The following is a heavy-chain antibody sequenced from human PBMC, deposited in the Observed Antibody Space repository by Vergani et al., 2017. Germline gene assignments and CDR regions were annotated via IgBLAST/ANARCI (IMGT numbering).Heavy chain of an antibody. D-gene: IGHD2-21*01. V-gene: IGHV3-11*01. CDR1: GFTFSDYY. Sequence: QVQLVESGGGLVKPGGSLRLSCAASGFTFSDYYMSWIRQAPGKGLEWVSYISSSGSTIYYADSVKGRFTISRDNAKNSLDLQMNSLRAEDTAVYYCARAYCGGDCYSSDGLFDYWGQGTLVTVSS. J-gene: IGHJ4*02. CDR2: ISSSGSTI. CDR3: ARAYCGGDCYSSDGLFDY.